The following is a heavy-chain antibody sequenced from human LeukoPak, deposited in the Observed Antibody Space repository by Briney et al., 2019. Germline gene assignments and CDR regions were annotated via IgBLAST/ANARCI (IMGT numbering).Heavy chain of an antibody. CDR2: ISAYNGNT. V-gene: IGHV1-18*01. CDR1: GYTFTSYG. J-gene: IGHJ4*02. CDR3: ATVPYYYDSSGYPFDY. D-gene: IGHD3-22*01. Sequence: ASVKVSCKASGYTFTSYGISWVRQAPGQGLEWMGWISAYNGNTNYAQKLQGRVTMTTDTSTSTAYMELRGLRSDDTAVYYCATVPYYYDSSGYPFDYWGQGTLVTVSS.